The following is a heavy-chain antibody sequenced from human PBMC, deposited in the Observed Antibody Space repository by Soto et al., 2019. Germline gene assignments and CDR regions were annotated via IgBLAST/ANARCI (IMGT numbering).Heavy chain of an antibody. CDR3: ARVSGSYYYGMDV. CDR2: IYHSGST. J-gene: IGHJ6*02. Sequence: QVQLQESGPGLVKPSGTLSLTCAVSGGSISSSNWWSWVRKPPGKGLAWIGEIYHSGSTNYNPSLKSRVTISVDKSKTQFSLKLSYVTAADTAVYYCARVSGSYYYGMDVWGQGTTVTVSS. D-gene: IGHD1-26*01. CDR1: GGSISSSNW. V-gene: IGHV4-4*02.